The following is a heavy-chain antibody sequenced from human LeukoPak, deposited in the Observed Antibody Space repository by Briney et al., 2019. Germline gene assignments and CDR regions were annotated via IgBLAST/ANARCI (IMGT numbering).Heavy chain of an antibody. CDR1: GGTFSSFT. D-gene: IGHD1-14*01. Sequence: GASVKVSCKTSGGTFSSFTISWMRQAPGQGLEWMGGIIPIFGTANYAQKFQGRVTVTADESTSTAYMELSSLRSEDTAVYYCARGYTQGVTYFDYWGQGTLDTVSS. V-gene: IGHV1-69*13. CDR3: ARGYTQGVTYFDY. J-gene: IGHJ4*02. CDR2: IIPIFGTA.